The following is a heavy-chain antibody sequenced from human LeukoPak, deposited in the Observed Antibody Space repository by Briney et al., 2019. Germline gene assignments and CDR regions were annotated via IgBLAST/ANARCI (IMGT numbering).Heavy chain of an antibody. V-gene: IGHV1-18*01. CDR1: GYTFTSYG. Sequence: GASVKVSCKASGYTFTSYGISWVRQAPGQGLEWMGWISAYNGNTNYAQKLQGRVTMTTDTSTSTAYMELRSLRSDDTAVYYCARSGVPAARYYYYYMDVWGKGTTVTVSS. D-gene: IGHD2-2*01. CDR3: ARSGVPAARYYYYYMDV. J-gene: IGHJ6*03. CDR2: ISAYNGNT.